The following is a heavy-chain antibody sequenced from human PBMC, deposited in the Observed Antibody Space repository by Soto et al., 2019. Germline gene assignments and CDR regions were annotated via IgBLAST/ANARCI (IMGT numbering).Heavy chain of an antibody. CDR3: AHRSYNNYLDY. V-gene: IGHV2-5*02. CDR2: IYWDDDK. J-gene: IGHJ4*02. CDR1: GFSISTSGLG. D-gene: IGHD1-26*01. Sequence: QITLKESGPTLVKPTQTLTLTCTFSGFSISTSGLGVGWIRQPPGKALEWLTLIYWDDDKRYSPSLKSRLTITKDTSKNQVVLTITNMDPVDTATYYCAHRSYNNYLDYWGQGTLVTVSS.